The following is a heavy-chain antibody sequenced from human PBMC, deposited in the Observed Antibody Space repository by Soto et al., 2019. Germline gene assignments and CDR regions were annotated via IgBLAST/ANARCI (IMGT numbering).Heavy chain of an antibody. V-gene: IGHV3-7*01. CDR2: IHGDGGKI. CDR1: GFMFSAYW. Sequence: WGSLRLSCAASGFMFSAYWMSWVRQAPGKGLEWVANIHGDGGKIYYVDSVKGRFTISRDNAKRSLYLQMKSLRAEDTAVYYCERDFYGGYTYGTGDYWGQGALVTVSS. CDR3: ERDFYGGYTYGTGDY. J-gene: IGHJ4*02. D-gene: IGHD5-18*01.